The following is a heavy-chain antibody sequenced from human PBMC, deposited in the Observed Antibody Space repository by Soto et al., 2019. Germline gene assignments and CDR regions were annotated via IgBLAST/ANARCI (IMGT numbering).Heavy chain of an antibody. J-gene: IGHJ4*02. Sequence: ASVRVSCKVSGYTLTELSMHWVRQAPGKGLEWMGGFDPEDGETIYAQKFQGRVTMTEDTSTDTAYMELSSLRSEDTAVYYCATGTTTDLIFDYWGQGTLVTVSS. CDR3: ATGTTTDLIFDY. CDR2: FDPEDGET. D-gene: IGHD1-26*01. V-gene: IGHV1-24*01. CDR1: GYTLTELS.